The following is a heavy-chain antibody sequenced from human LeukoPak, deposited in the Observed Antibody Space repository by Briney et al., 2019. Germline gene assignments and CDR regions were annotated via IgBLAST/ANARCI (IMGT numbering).Heavy chain of an antibody. CDR1: GGSISSSSYY. V-gene: IGHV4-39*01. CDR2: IYYSGST. Sequence: MSSETLSLTCTVSGGSISSSSYYWGWIRQPPGKGLEWIGSIYYSGSTYYNPSLKSRVTISVDTSKNQFSLKLSSVTAADTAVYYCARHDKAIFLLGLLAAAADYWGQGTLVTVSS. J-gene: IGHJ4*02. D-gene: IGHD6-13*01. CDR3: ARHDKAIFLLGLLAAAADY.